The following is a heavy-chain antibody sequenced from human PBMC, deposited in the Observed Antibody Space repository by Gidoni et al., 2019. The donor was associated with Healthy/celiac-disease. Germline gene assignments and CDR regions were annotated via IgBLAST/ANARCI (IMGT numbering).Heavy chain of an antibody. V-gene: IGHV3-9*01. J-gene: IGHJ4*02. Sequence: EVQLVESGGGLVQPGRSLRLSCAASGFTFDDYAMHWVRQAPGKGLEWVSGISWNSGSIGYADSVKGRFTISRDNAKNSLYLQMNSLRAEDSALYYCAKDTRGGYYDSSANFDYWGQGTLVTVSS. CDR2: ISWNSGSI. CDR3: AKDTRGGYYDSSANFDY. CDR1: GFTFDDYA. D-gene: IGHD3-22*01.